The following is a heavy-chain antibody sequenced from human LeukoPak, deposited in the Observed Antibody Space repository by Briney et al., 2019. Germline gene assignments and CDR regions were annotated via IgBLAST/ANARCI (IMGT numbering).Heavy chain of an antibody. CDR2: ISPGGSRV. V-gene: IGHV3-48*01. CDR3: AKDSARLLAHGSGSPDY. Sequence: HAGGSLRLSCAASGFTFSSHGMIWVRQAPGRGLEWVSYISPGGSRVNYIESVKGRFTASRDNSRNTLYLQMNSLRGEDTAVYYCAKDSARLLAHGSGSPDYWGQGTLVTVSS. J-gene: IGHJ4*02. D-gene: IGHD3-10*01. CDR1: GFTFSSHG.